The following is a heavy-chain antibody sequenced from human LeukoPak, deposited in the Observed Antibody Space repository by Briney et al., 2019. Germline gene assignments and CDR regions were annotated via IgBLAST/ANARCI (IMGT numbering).Heavy chain of an antibody. CDR1: GGSISSYY. CDR2: IYYSGST. J-gene: IGHJ4*02. D-gene: IGHD3-22*01. CDR3: ARSPIPDYYDSSGYLYFDY. Sequence: SETLSLTCTVSGGSISSYYWSWIRQPPGKGLEWIGYIYYSGSTNYNPSLKSRVTISVDTSKNQFSLKLSSVTAADTAVYYCARSPIPDYYDSSGYLYFDYWGQGTLVTVSS. V-gene: IGHV4-59*01.